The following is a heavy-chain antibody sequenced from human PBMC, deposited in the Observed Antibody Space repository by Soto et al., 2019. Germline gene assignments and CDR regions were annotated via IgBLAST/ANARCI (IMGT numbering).Heavy chain of an antibody. V-gene: IGHV1-18*01. CDR1: GYTFTSYG. CDR2: ISAYNGNT. Sequence: GASVKVSCKASGYTFTSYGIRWVRQAPGQGLEWMGWISAYNGNTNYAQKLQGRVTMTTDTSTSTAYMELRSLRSDDTAVYYCARDFKEYYDFWSGYYKVYYYYGMDVWGQGTTVTVSS. D-gene: IGHD3-3*01. CDR3: ARDFKEYYDFWSGYYKVYYYYGMDV. J-gene: IGHJ6*02.